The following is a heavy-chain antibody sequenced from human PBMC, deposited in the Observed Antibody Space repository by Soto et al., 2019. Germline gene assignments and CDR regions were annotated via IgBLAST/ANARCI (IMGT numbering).Heavy chain of an antibody. Sequence: QLQLQESGSGLVKPSQTLSLTCAVSGGSISSGGYSWSWIRQPPGKGLEWIGYIYHSGSTYYNPSLKRXXTXSXXRSTNQFSLKLSSVTAADTAVYYCATMVRGNSFDYWGQGTLVTVSS. V-gene: IGHV4-30-2*01. CDR1: GGSISSGGYS. CDR2: IYHSGST. J-gene: IGHJ4*02. D-gene: IGHD3-10*01. CDR3: ATMVRGNSFDY.